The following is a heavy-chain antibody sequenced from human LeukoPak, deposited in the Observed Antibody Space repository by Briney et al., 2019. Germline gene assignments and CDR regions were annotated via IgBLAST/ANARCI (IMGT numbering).Heavy chain of an antibody. CDR3: ARHASYSSSWYPFQH. D-gene: IGHD6-13*01. V-gene: IGHV4-59*08. J-gene: IGHJ1*01. CDR1: GGSISSYY. Sequence: PSETLSLTCTVSGGSISSYYWSWIRQPPGKGLEWIGNIYDSGCTNYNPSLKSRVTISVDTSNNQFSLKLNSVTAADTAVYYCARHASYSSSWYPFQHWGQGTLVTVSS. CDR2: IYDSGCT.